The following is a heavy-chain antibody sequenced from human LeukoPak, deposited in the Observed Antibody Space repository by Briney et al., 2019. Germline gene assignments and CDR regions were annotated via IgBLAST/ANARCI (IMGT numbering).Heavy chain of an antibody. CDR3: ARGGGDPGATFDY. J-gene: IGHJ4*02. CDR1: GGSFSGYY. Sequence: KTSETLSLTCGVYGGSFSGYYWSWIRQPPGKGLEWIGEINHSGSTNYNPSLKSRVTISVDTSKNQFSLKLSSVTAADTAVYYCARGGGDPGATFDYWGQGTLVTVSS. CDR2: INHSGST. D-gene: IGHD1-14*01. V-gene: IGHV4-34*01.